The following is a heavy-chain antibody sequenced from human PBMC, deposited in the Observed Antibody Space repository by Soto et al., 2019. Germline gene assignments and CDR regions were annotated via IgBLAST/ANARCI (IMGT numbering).Heavy chain of an antibody. V-gene: IGHV3-23*01. CDR3: ARRSSGWYFDY. J-gene: IGHJ4*02. CDR2: ISGSGGST. CDR1: GFTFSSYA. Sequence: EVQVLESGGGLVQPGGYLRLSCAASGFTFSSYAMNWVRQAPGKGLEWVSVISGSGGSTYYADSVKGRFTISRDNSKNTLYLQMNSLRAEDTAVYYCARRSSGWYFDYWGQGTLVTVSS. D-gene: IGHD6-19*01.